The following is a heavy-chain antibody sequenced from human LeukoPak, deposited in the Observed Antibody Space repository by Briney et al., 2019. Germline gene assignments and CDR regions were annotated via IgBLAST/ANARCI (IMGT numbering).Heavy chain of an antibody. V-gene: IGHV3-21*04. D-gene: IGHD1-20*01. CDR1: GFTFSVYN. CDR2: IRSSTSYI. CDR3: ARAYGKWNDVYFYAFDL. J-gene: IGHJ3*01. Sequence: PGGSLRLSCAASGFTFSVYNMNWVRQAPGKGLEWVSSIRSSTSYIYYADSVKGRFTVSRGNAKSSLYLQMNSLRAEDTALYYCARAYGKWNDVYFYAFDLWGQGTMVTVSS.